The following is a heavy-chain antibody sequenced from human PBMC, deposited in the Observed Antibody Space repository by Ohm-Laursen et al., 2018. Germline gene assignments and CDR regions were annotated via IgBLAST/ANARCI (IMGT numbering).Heavy chain of an antibody. CDR3: AKMVGAWDFFDY. CDR1: GFTFDDYA. CDR2: ITWNNGTI. J-gene: IGHJ4*02. Sequence: SLRLSCTASGFTFDDYAMHWVRQAPGKGLEWVSGITWNNGTITYADSVKGRFTISRDNAKNSLYLQMNSLRAEDTALYYCAKMVGAWDFFDYWGQGTLVTVSS. D-gene: IGHD1-26*01. V-gene: IGHV3-9*01.